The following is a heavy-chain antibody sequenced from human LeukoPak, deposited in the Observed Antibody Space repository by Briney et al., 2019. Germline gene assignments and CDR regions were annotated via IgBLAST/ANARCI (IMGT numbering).Heavy chain of an antibody. CDR2: ISYDGSNK. CDR1: GFTFSSYA. V-gene: IGHV3-30-3*01. J-gene: IGHJ4*02. Sequence: GGSLRLSCAASGFTFSSYAMHCVRQAPGKGLEWVAVISYDGSNKYYADSVKGRFTISRDNSKNTLYLQMNSLRAEDTAVYYCARDLVAAADHFDYWGQGTLVTVSS. D-gene: IGHD6-13*01. CDR3: ARDLVAAADHFDY.